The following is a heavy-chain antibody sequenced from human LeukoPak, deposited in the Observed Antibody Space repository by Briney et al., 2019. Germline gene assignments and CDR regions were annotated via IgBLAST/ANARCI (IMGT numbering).Heavy chain of an antibody. D-gene: IGHD3-3*01. J-gene: IGHJ5*02. V-gene: IGHV1-69*10. CDR3: ATLRNYDFWSGTRAWFDP. CDR1: GGTFSGYA. CDR2: IIPMLGTA. Sequence: GASVKVSCKASGGTFSGYAITWVRQAPGQGLEWMGGIIPMLGTAKYAQKLQDRVTITADKSTSTVYMDLSSLRSEDTAVYYCATLRNYDFWSGTRAWFDPWGQGTLVTVSS.